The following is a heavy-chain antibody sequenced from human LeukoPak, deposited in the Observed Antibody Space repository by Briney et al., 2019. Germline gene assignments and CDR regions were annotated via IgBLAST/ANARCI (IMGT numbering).Heavy chain of an antibody. J-gene: IGHJ4*02. CDR2: ISPYNGNT. V-gene: IGHV1-18*04. D-gene: IGHD3-10*01. CDR3: ARVARGVIRALDY. Sequence: ASVKVSCKAPGYTFTSYYMHWVRQAPGQGLEWMGWISPYNGNTNYAQKLQGRVTMTTDTSTSTAYMELRSLRPDDTAVYYCARVARGVIRALDYWGQGTLVTVSS. CDR1: GYTFTSYY.